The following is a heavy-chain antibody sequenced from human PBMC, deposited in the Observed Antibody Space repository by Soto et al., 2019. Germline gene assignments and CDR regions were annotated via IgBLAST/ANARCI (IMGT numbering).Heavy chain of an antibody. J-gene: IGHJ4*02. CDR1: GGSISSYY. V-gene: IGHV4-59*01. D-gene: IGHD5-18*01. CDR2: IYYSGST. Sequence: SSETLSLTCTVSGGSISSYYWSWIRQPPGKGLEWIGYIYYSGSTNYNPSLKSRVTISVDTSKNQFSLKLSPVTAADTAVYYCARASVDTAMDPLFYFDYWGQGTLVTVSS. CDR3: ARASVDTAMDPLFYFDY.